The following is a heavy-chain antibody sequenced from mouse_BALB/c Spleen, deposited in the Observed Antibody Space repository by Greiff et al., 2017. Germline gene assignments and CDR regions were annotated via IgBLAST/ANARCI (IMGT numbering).Heavy chain of an antibody. CDR3: ARDALLDY. V-gene: IGHV5-4*02. J-gene: IGHJ2*01. CDR1: GFTFSDYY. Sequence: EVMLVESGGGLVKPGGSLKLSCAASGFTFSDYYMYWVRQTPEKRLEWVATISDGGSYTYYPDSVKGRFTISRDNAKNNLYLQMSSLKSEDTAMYYCARDALLDYWGQGTTLTVSS. CDR2: ISDGGSYT.